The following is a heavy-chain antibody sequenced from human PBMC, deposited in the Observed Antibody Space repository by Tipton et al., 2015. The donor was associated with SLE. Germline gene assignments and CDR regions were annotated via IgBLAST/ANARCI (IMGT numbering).Heavy chain of an antibody. CDR2: VYSSGST. J-gene: IGHJ4*02. CDR1: GGSINSGGHY. CDR3: AKGYGGWLYYFDY. D-gene: IGHD6-19*01. V-gene: IGHV4-61*02. Sequence: TLSLTCTVSGGSINSGGHYWNWIRQPAGKGLEWVGRVYSSGSTDYNASLNSRVTISVDTSKNQFSLKLSSVTAADTAVYYCAKGYGGWLYYFDYWGQGTLVTVSS.